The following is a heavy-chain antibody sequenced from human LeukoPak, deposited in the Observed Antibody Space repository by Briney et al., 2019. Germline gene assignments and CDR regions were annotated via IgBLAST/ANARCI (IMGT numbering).Heavy chain of an antibody. CDR3: ARDPPVWSYYYYMDV. V-gene: IGHV1-46*01. J-gene: IGHJ6*03. CDR2: INPSGGST. Sequence: ASVKVSCKASGYTFTSYYMHWVRQAPGQGLEWMGIINPSGGSTSYAQKFQGRVTMTTDTSTSTAYMELRSLRSDDTAVYYCARDPPVWSYYYYMDVWGKGTTVTISS. CDR1: GYTFTSYY. D-gene: IGHD2-8*01.